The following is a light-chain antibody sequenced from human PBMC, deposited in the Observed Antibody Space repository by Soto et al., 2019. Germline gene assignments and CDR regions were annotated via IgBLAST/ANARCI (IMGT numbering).Light chain of an antibody. CDR3: QHYGNSLWT. V-gene: IGKV3-20*01. J-gene: IGKJ1*01. CDR2: DAS. Sequence: EIVLTQPPGTLSFSPGERSTLSCRSSQSVRSMYLAWYQQKPGQAPRLLIYDASSRATDIPDRLSGSGSGTDFTLTISRLEPEDFAIYYCQHYGNSLWTFGQGTKVDIK. CDR1: QSVRSMY.